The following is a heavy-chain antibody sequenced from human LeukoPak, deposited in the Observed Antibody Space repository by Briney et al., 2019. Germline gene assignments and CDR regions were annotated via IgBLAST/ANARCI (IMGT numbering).Heavy chain of an antibody. CDR1: GASTSDSHYY. D-gene: IGHD2-15*01. V-gene: IGHV4-39*01. CDR2: VFYSRNA. CDR3: ASGMNSGGVDPFEF. J-gene: IGHJ4*02. Sequence: SETLSLTCTVSGASTSDSHYYWGWVRQSPGKGLEYITCVFYSRNAYYNPSLMSRITVSVDTSKNEFSLELSSVTAADTAVYFCASGMNSGGVDPFEFWGRGTLVTVSS.